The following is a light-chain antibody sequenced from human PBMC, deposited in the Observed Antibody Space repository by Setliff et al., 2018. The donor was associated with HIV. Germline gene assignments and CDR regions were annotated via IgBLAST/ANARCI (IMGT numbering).Light chain of an antibody. CDR2: DVT. CDR3: SSYASSGTLMG. CDR1: TNDVGNYNY. J-gene: IGLJ1*01. Sequence: QSALTQPASVSGSPGQSITVSCTGTTNDVGNYNYVSWYQQHPGKAPKLMIYDVTNRPSGVSNRFSGSKSANTASLTISGLQAEDEADYYCSSYASSGTLMGFGTGTKV. V-gene: IGLV2-14*03.